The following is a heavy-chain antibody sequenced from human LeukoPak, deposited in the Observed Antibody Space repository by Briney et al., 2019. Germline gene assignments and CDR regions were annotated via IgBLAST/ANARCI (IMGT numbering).Heavy chain of an antibody. V-gene: IGHV1-2*02. CDR2: TNPNSGDI. Sequence: ASVKVSCKASGYSFTGYYMHWVRQAPGQGLEWMGWTNPNSGDIKYEQKFQGRVTMTRDTSIRTAYMELSSLRSDDTAVYYCARDRTMGATNAFDTWGQGTMVTVPS. CDR3: ARDRTMGATNAFDT. J-gene: IGHJ3*02. D-gene: IGHD1-26*01. CDR1: GYSFTGYY.